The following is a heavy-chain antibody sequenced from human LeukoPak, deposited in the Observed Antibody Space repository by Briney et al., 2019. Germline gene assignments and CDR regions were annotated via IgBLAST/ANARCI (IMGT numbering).Heavy chain of an antibody. Sequence: AASVKVSCTASGYTFTSYGISWVRQAPGQGLEWMGWISAYNGNTNYAQKLQGRVTMTTDTSTSTAYMELRSLRSDDTAVYYCARERGSTMYYYDSSGYPFDYWGQGTLVTVSS. CDR2: ISAYNGNT. J-gene: IGHJ4*02. CDR1: GYTFTSYG. CDR3: ARERGSTMYYYDSSGYPFDY. V-gene: IGHV1-18*01. D-gene: IGHD3-22*01.